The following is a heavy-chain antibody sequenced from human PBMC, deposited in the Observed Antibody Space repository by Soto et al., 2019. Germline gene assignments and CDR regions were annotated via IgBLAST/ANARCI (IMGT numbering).Heavy chain of an antibody. CDR1: GFTFGRHG. J-gene: IGHJ4*02. V-gene: IGHV3-33*01. Sequence: QVQLVDSGGGVVQPGGSLRLSCAASGFTFGRHGMHWVRQAPGKGLEWVAVIGSDGRRDSYADSVKGRFTISRDNGQNTLYLQMNSLRAEDTAVYYCASDDDYGDNGLDYWGQGTLVTVSS. D-gene: IGHD4-17*01. CDR2: IGSDGRRD. CDR3: ASDDDYGDNGLDY.